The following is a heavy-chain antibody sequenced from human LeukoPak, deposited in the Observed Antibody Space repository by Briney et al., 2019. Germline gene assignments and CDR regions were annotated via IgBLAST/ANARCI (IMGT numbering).Heavy chain of an antibody. CDR2: INHSGST. CDR3: ARDAQYYYDSSDWFDP. J-gene: IGHJ5*02. Sequence: SETLSLTCAVYGGSFSGYYWSWIRQPPGKGLEWIGEINHSGSTNYNPSLKSRVTISVDTSKNQFSLKLSSVTAADTAVYYCARDAQYYYDSSDWFDPWGQGTLVTVSS. CDR1: GGSFSGYY. V-gene: IGHV4-34*01. D-gene: IGHD3-22*01.